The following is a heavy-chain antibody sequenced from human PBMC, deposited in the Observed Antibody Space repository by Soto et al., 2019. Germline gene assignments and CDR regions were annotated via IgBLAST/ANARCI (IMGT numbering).Heavy chain of an antibody. CDR2: IVVGSGNT. V-gene: IGHV1-58*01. CDR3: AASLLEWIPTYYYYGMDV. Sequence: ASVKVSCKASGFTFTSSAVQWVRQARGQRLEWIGWIVVGSGNTNYAQTFQERVTITRDMSTSTAYMELSSLRSEDTAVYYCAASLLEWIPTYYYYGMDVWGQGTTVTVSS. J-gene: IGHJ6*02. CDR1: GFTFTSSA. D-gene: IGHD3-3*01.